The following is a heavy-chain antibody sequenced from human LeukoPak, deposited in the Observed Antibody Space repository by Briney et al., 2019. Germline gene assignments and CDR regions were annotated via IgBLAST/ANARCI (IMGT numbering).Heavy chain of an antibody. V-gene: IGHV4-39*07. CDR3: ARGGHYNFDY. Sequence: PSETLSLTCTVSGGSISSSSYYWGWVRQPPGKGLEWIGSIYYSGSTYYNPSLKSRVTISVDTSKNQFSLKLSSVTAADTAVYYCARGGHYNFDYWGQGTLVTASS. D-gene: IGHD3-10*01. J-gene: IGHJ4*02. CDR2: IYYSGST. CDR1: GGSISSSSYY.